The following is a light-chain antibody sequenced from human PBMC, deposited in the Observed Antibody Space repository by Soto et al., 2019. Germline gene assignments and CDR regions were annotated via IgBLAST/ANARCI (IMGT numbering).Light chain of an antibody. CDR1: NSDVGGHNY. Sequence: QSALAQPASVSGSPGQSITISCTGTNSDVGGHNYVSWYQHHPGKAPKLMIYEVSSRPSGVSNRFSGSKSGNKASLTISGLQAEDEADYHCSSFSSTSTLYVFGTGTKVTVL. CDR3: SSFSSTSTLYV. J-gene: IGLJ1*01. CDR2: EVS. V-gene: IGLV2-14*01.